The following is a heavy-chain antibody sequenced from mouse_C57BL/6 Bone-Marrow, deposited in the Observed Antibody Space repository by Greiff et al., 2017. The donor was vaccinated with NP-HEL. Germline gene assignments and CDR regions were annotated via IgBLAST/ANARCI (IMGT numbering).Heavy chain of an antibody. CDR2: IDPENGDT. CDR3: TTVDYGSSYDAY. CDR1: GFTIKDDY. J-gene: IGHJ3*01. V-gene: IGHV14-4*01. Sequence: EVQLQQSGAELVRPGASVKLSCTASGFTIKDDYMHWVKQRPEQGLEWIGWIDPENGDTEYASKFQGKATITADTSSNTAYLQLSSLTSEDTAVYYCTTVDYGSSYDAYWGQGTLVTVSA. D-gene: IGHD1-1*01.